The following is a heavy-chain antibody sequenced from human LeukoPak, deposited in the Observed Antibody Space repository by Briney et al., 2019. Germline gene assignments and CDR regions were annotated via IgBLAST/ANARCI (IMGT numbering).Heavy chain of an antibody. CDR2: IWYDGSNK. CDR3: AKDPYSSGWYPFDY. Sequence: PGRSLRLSYAASGFTFSSYGMHWVRQAPGKGLEWVAVIWYDGSNKYYADSVKGRFTISRDNSKNTLYLQMNSLRAEDTAVYYCAKDPYSSGWYPFDYWGQGTLVTVSS. CDR1: GFTFSSYG. J-gene: IGHJ4*02. D-gene: IGHD6-19*01. V-gene: IGHV3-33*06.